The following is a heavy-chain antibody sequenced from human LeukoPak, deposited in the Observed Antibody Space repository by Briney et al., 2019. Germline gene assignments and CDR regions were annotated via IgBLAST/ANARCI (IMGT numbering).Heavy chain of an antibody. Sequence: TPSETLSLTCTVSGGSISSYYWSWIRQPPGKGLEWIGNIYDSGSTNYNPSLKSRVTISVDTSKNQCSLKLSSVTAADTAVYYCARQSISGSSLSYFDYWGQGTLVNVSS. CDR2: IYDSGST. J-gene: IGHJ4*02. CDR1: GGSISSYY. D-gene: IGHD3-22*01. CDR3: ARQSISGSSLSYFDY. V-gene: IGHV4-59*01.